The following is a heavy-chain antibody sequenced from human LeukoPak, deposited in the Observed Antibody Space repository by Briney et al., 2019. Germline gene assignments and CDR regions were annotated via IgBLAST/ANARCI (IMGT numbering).Heavy chain of an antibody. V-gene: IGHV1-69*06. J-gene: IGHJ2*01. CDR1: GGTFSSYA. D-gene: IGHD6-6*01. CDR2: IIPIFGTA. Sequence: ASVKVSCKASGGTFSSYAISWVRQAPGQGLEWMGGIIPIFGTANYAQKFQGRVTITADKSTSTAYMELSSLRSEDTAVYYCASIAARPLNWYFDLWGRGTLVTVSS. CDR3: ASIAARPLNWYFDL.